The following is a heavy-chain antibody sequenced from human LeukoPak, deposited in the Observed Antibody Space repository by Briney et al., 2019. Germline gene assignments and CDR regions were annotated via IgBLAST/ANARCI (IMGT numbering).Heavy chain of an antibody. J-gene: IGHJ4*02. CDR2: IIPIFGTA. Sequence: GASVKVSCKASGGTFSSYAISWVRQAPGQGLEWMGGIIPIFGTANYAQKSQGRVTITTDESTSTAYMELSSLRSEDTAVYYCARVVPHLWFFDYWGQGTLVTVSS. D-gene: IGHD3-10*01. V-gene: IGHV1-69*05. CDR3: ARVVPHLWFFDY. CDR1: GGTFSSYA.